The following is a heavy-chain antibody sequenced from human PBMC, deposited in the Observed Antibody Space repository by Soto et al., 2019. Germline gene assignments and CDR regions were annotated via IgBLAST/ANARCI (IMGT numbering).Heavy chain of an antibody. CDR1: GFSVTSNY. J-gene: IGHJ4*02. Sequence: GGSLRLSCAASGFSVTSNYMTWVRQAPGKALEGVSVIYAGGNTYYPDSVKGRFTISSDNSKNTLFLQMNNLRAEDTAVYYCARVTTFYDILTSSYALNYFDYWGQGTRVTVSS. V-gene: IGHV3-53*01. CDR3: ARVTTFYDILTSSYALNYFDY. CDR2: IYAGGNT. D-gene: IGHD3-9*01.